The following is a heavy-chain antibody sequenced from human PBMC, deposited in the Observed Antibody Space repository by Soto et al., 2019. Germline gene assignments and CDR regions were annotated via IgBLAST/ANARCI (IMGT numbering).Heavy chain of an antibody. CDR1: GGTFSSYA. D-gene: IGHD2-15*01. Sequence: ASVKVSCKASGGTFSSYAISWVRQAPGQGLEWMGGIIPIFGTANYAQKFQGRVTITADESTSTAYMELSSLRSEDTAVYYCARDRRYCSGGSCPAQYYYYYGMDVWGQGTTVTVS. CDR2: IIPIFGTA. J-gene: IGHJ6*02. V-gene: IGHV1-69*13. CDR3: ARDRRYCSGGSCPAQYYYYYGMDV.